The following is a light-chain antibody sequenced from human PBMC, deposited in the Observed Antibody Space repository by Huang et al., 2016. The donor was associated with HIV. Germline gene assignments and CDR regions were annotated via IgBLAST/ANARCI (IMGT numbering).Light chain of an antibody. CDR2: DAS. CDR1: PSVSTN. V-gene: IGKV3D-15*01. J-gene: IGKJ1*01. Sequence: EIVMTQSPATLSVSPGERATLSCRARPSVSTNLAWYQQNHGQAARRVINDASTRATGSPARFSGSGAGTEYTLTISSLQSADFAVYYCQQYNNWPRRTFGQGTKVEIK. CDR3: QQYNNWPRRT.